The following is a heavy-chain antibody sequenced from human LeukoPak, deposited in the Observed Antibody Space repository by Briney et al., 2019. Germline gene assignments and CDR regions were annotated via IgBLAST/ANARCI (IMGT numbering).Heavy chain of an antibody. Sequence: SVKVSCKASGGTFSSYAISWVRQAPGQGLEWMGRIIPILGIANYAQKFQGRVTITADKSTSTAYMELSSLRSEDTAVYYCARAPSGEPRRNFDYWGQGTLVTVSS. CDR3: ARAPSGEPRRNFDY. D-gene: IGHD7-27*01. J-gene: IGHJ4*02. V-gene: IGHV1-69*04. CDR2: IIPILGIA. CDR1: GGTFSSYA.